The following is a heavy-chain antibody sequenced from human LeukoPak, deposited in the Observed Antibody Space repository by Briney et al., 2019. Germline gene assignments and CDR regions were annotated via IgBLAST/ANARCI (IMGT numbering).Heavy chain of an antibody. Sequence: PGGSLRLSCAASGFSFKDYNMHWVRQAPGKGLEWVSGISWNSGSIGYADSVKGRFTISRDNAKNSLYLQMNSLRAEDTALYYCAKSDSSSWYRPFDYWGQGTLVTVSS. CDR1: GFSFKDYN. CDR2: ISWNSGSI. J-gene: IGHJ4*02. V-gene: IGHV3-9*01. D-gene: IGHD6-13*01. CDR3: AKSDSSSWYRPFDY.